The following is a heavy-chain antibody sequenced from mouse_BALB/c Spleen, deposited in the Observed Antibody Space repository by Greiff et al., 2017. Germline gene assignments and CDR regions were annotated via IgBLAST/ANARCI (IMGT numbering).Heavy chain of an antibody. Sequence: EVKLVESGGGLVQPGGSRKLSCAASGFTFSSFGMHWVRQAPEKGLEWVAYISSGSSTIYYADTVKGRFTISRDNPKNTLFLQITSLRSEDTAMYYCARGGNYVGYAMDYWGQGTSVTVSS. V-gene: IGHV5-17*02. J-gene: IGHJ4*01. CDR1: GFTFSSFG. D-gene: IGHD2-1*01. CDR2: ISSGSSTI. CDR3: ARGGNYVGYAMDY.